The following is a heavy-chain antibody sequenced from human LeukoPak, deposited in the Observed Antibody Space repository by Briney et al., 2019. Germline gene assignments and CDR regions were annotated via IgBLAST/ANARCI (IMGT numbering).Heavy chain of an antibody. Sequence: GGSLRLSCVASGFTFSSYWMTWVRQAPGKGLEWVSAISVGSDVIYYADSVKGRFAISRDNSKHTVYLQMDSLRAEDTAVYYCAKSHVSTATGTGRYFDYWGQGTLVTVSS. CDR1: GFTFSSYW. D-gene: IGHD3-9*01. J-gene: IGHJ4*02. V-gene: IGHV3-23*01. CDR2: ISVGSDVI. CDR3: AKSHVSTATGTGRYFDY.